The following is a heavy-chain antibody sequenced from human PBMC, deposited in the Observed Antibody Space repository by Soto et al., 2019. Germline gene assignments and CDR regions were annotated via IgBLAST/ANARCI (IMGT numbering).Heavy chain of an antibody. CDR3: ARGFLYYGSGSYLDY. CDR2: INHSGST. CDR1: GGSFSGYY. Sequence: QVQLQQWGAGLLKPSETLSLTCAVYGGSFSGYYWSWIRQPPGKGLEWIGEINHSGSTNYNPSLKSRVTISVDTSKNQFSLKLSSVTAADTAVYYCARGFLYYGSGSYLDYWGQGTLVTVSS. J-gene: IGHJ4*02. D-gene: IGHD3-10*01. V-gene: IGHV4-34*01.